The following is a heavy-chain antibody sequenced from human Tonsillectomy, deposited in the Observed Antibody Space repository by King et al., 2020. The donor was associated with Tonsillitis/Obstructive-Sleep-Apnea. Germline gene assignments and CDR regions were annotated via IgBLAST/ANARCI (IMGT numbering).Heavy chain of an antibody. CDR1: GFTFTSSA. CDR2: IVVGSGNT. V-gene: IGHV1-58*02. J-gene: IGHJ6*02. CDR3: AADYCSGGSCGLWDYYYYGMDV. D-gene: IGHD2-15*01. Sequence: QLVESGPEVKKPGTSVKVSCKASGFTFTSSAMQWVRQARGQRLEWIGWIVVGSGNTNYAQKFQERVTITRDMSTSTAYMELSSLRSEDTAVYYCAADYCSGGSCGLWDYYYYGMDVWGQGTTVTVSS.